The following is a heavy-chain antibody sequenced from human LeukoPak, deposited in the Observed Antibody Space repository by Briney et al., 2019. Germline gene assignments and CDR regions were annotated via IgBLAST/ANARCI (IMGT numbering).Heavy chain of an antibody. CDR3: AKGGWDSYFDS. Sequence: GGSLRLSCAASGFTISSYAMSWVRQAPGKGLEWVSAISGSGGSTYYADSVMGRFTISRDNFKNILYLQMNSLRADDTAVYFCAKGGWDSYFDSWGLGALVTVSS. J-gene: IGHJ4*02. D-gene: IGHD1-26*01. V-gene: IGHV3-23*01. CDR2: ISGSGGST. CDR1: GFTISSYA.